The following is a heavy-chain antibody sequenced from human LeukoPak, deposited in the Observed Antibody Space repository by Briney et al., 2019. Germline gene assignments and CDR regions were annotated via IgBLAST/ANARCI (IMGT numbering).Heavy chain of an antibody. CDR1: GLTFSSTW. J-gene: IGHJ4*02. CDR2: IKTKTEGATT. Sequence: PGGSLRLSCAASGLTFSSTWMSWVRQAPGKGLEWVGRIKTKTEGATTDYAAPVKGRFTVSRDDSENTVYLQMNSLKTEDTALYYCTTLVTGYSRARNWGQGTLVTVSS. D-gene: IGHD3-9*01. V-gene: IGHV3-15*01. CDR3: TTLVTGYSRARN.